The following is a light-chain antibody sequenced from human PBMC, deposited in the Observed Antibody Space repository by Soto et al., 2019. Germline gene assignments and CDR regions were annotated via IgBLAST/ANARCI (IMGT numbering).Light chain of an antibody. V-gene: IGKV3-15*01. J-gene: IGKJ5*01. Sequence: EIVLTQSSATPSFSSGGRATLSCRASQSVTSNLAWYQRKPGQAPRLLIYGASTRATGIPARFSGSGSGTEFTLTISSLQSEDFAVYYCEQYNNWPFITFGQGTRLEIK. CDR2: GAS. CDR3: EQYNNWPFIT. CDR1: QSVTSN.